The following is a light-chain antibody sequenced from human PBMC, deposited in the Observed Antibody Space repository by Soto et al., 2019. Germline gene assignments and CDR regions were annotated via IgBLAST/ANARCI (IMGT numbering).Light chain of an antibody. J-gene: IGKJ5*01. CDR3: QQYNKWPIT. CDR1: QSVRSN. CDR2: RAS. V-gene: IGKV3-15*01. Sequence: EIVMTQSPATLSVSPGEGATLSCRASQSVRSNVAWYYQKPGHSPRLLIYRASSRAAGLPDRFSGSGSETEFTLTISTLQSEDFAVYYCQQYNKWPITFGQGTRLEIK.